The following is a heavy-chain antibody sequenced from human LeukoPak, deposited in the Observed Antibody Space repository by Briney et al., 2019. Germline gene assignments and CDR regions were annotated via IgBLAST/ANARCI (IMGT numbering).Heavy chain of an antibody. Sequence: NSSETLSLTCTVSGVSISRYYWRWVRQPAGKGLEWIGRIYTSGSTNYNPSLKSRVTMSVDTSKNQFSLKLSSLTAADTAVYYCARGLHYYGSGSYYSLGSYYYYMDVWGKGTTVTISS. CDR2: IYTSGST. CDR3: ARGLHYYGSGSYYSLGSYYYYMDV. CDR1: GVSISRYY. V-gene: IGHV4-4*07. D-gene: IGHD3-10*01. J-gene: IGHJ6*03.